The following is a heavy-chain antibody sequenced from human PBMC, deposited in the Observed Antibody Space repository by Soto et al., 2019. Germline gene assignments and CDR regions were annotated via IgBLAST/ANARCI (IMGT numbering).Heavy chain of an antibody. CDR1: CGSISSSSYY. J-gene: IGHJ4*02. CDR2: IYYSGST. CDR3: ARHPRPNMVAGFDY. V-gene: IGHV4-39*01. D-gene: IGHD2-15*01. Sequence: SETLSLTCTVSCGSISSSSYYWGWIRQPPGKGLEWIGSIYYSGSTYYNPSLKSRVTISVDTSKNQFSLKLSSVTAADTAVYYCARHPRPNMVAGFDYWGQGTLVTVSS.